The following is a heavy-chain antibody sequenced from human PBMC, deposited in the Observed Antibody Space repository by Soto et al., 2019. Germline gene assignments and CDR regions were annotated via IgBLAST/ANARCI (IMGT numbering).Heavy chain of an antibody. CDR2: ISGSGGST. D-gene: IGHD4-17*01. Sequence: PGGSLRLSCAASGFIFSGFGMHWVRQAPGKGLEWVSGISGSGGSTYYADSVKGRFTISRDNSKNTLYLQMNSLRAEDTAVYYCAREADYVNWFDPWGQGTLVTVSS. CDR1: GFIFSGFG. CDR3: AREADYVNWFDP. J-gene: IGHJ5*02. V-gene: IGHV3-23*01.